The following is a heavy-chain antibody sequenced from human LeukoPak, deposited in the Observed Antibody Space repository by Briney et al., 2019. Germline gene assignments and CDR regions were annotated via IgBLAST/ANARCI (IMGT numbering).Heavy chain of an antibody. CDR1: GGSFSGYY. J-gene: IGHJ4*02. CDR3: ARDTNIAGSDH. Sequence: SETLSLTCAVYGGSFSGYYWSWIRQPPGKGLEWIGSIHYSGTTYYNPSLKSRVTISVDTSKSQFSLKLSSVAAADTAVYYCARDTNIAGSDHWGQGTLVTVSS. CDR2: IHYSGTT. D-gene: IGHD6-13*01. V-gene: IGHV4-34*01.